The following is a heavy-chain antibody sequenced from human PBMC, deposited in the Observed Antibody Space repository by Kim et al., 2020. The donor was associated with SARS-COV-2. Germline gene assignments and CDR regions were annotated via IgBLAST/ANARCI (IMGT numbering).Heavy chain of an antibody. CDR3: ASLTGSSYYFDY. Sequence: NTTPPLRSRVTITVDTSKNQFSLKRSSVTAADTAVYYCASLTGSSYYFDYWGQGTLVTVSS. V-gene: IGHV4-59*01. J-gene: IGHJ4*02. D-gene: IGHD6-13*01.